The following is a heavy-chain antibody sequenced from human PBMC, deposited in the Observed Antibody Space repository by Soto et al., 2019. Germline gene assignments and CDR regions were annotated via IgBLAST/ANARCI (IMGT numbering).Heavy chain of an antibody. D-gene: IGHD1-26*01. Sequence: QVQLVQPGAEVKTPGSSVRVSCKTAGRTFLISAIAWVRQAPGQGLEWMGGIIPILGTIHIAQNFQGRVNFSADRYTSTAYMELSSLRSEDTATYFCGRGNEWEQPSNHYDFDYCGQGSQVIVSS. CDR1: GRTFLISA. J-gene: IGHJ4*02. CDR2: IIPILGTI. V-gene: IGHV1-69*06. CDR3: GRGNEWEQPSNHYDFDY.